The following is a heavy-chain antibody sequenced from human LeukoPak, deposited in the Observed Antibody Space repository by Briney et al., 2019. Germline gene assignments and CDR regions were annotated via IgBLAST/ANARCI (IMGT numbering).Heavy chain of an antibody. Sequence: GGSLRLSCAASGFTFSNAWMSWVRQAPGKGLEWVGRIKSKSDGGTTDYAAHGKGRFTVSRDDSKNTLYLQMNSLKTEDTAVYYSTTKSATIYYFDYWGQGTLVTVSS. V-gene: IGHV3-15*01. J-gene: IGHJ4*02. CDR1: GFTFSNAW. D-gene: IGHD5-12*01. CDR3: TTKSATIYYFDY. CDR2: IKSKSDGGTT.